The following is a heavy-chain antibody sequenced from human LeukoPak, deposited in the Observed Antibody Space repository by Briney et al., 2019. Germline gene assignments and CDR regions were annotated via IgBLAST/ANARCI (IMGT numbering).Heavy chain of an antibody. CDR1: GYTFTRYG. CDR3: ARDSLYYGSGSYLGFDP. D-gene: IGHD3-10*01. CDR2: ISGYNGNT. Sequence: GASVKVSCKASGYTFTRYGISWVRQAPGQRLEWMGWISGYNGNTNYAEKLQGRVTMTTDTSTSTVYMELRSLRSDDTAVCYCARDSLYYGSGSYLGFDPWGQGTLVTVSS. V-gene: IGHV1-18*01. J-gene: IGHJ5*02.